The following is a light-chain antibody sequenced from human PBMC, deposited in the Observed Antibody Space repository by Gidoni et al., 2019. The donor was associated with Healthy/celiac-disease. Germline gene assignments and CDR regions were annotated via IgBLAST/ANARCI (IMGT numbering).Light chain of an antibody. J-gene: IGLJ3*02. V-gene: IGLV1-47*01. CDR2: RNN. CDR3: AAWDDSLSGPWV. CDR1: SSNIGSNY. Sequence: SGTPGQRVTISCSGSSSNIGSNYVYWYQQLPGTAPKLLIYRNNQRPTGVPDRFSGSKSGTSASLAISGLRSEDEADYYCAAWDDSLSGPWVFGGGTKLTVL.